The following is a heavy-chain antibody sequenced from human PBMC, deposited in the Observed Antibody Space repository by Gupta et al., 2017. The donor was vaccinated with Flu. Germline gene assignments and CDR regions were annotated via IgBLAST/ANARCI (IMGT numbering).Heavy chain of an antibody. Sequence: ITLNESGPPLVKPTQTLTLTCTFSGFSLSTSGVGVGWSRHPPGVALEWLALISWDNERRCGQYLRSRLTSTKDTSKNQVRLTWANRDPVDTAKYFCARATGVEFTSSRCSYYEFGFGGQGTMV. J-gene: IGHJ4*02. D-gene: IGHD2-2*01. CDR3: ARATGVEFTSSRCSYYEFGF. CDR2: ISWDNER. CDR1: GFSLSTSGVG. V-gene: IGHV2-5*05.